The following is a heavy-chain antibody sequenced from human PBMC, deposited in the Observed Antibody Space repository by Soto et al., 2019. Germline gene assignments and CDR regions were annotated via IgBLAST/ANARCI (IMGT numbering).Heavy chain of an antibody. CDR3: ARDAPKWGNSEEDFAI. CDR1: GFTFSSYG. Sequence: QVQLVESGGGVVQPGRSLRLSCAASGFTFSSYGMHWVRQAPGKGLEWVAVIWYDGSNKYYADSVKGRFTISRDNSKKTLYLQMNSLRAEDTDVYYCARDAPKWGNSEEDFAIWGQGTMVPVSS. V-gene: IGHV3-33*01. CDR2: IWYDGSNK. D-gene: IGHD1-1*01. J-gene: IGHJ3*02.